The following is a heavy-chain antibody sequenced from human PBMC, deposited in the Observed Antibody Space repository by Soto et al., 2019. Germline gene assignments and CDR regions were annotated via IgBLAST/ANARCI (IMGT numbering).Heavy chain of an antibody. J-gene: IGHJ6*02. V-gene: IGHV1-69*06. CDR1: GYTFTSYG. D-gene: IGHD1-26*01. CDR2: IIPIFGTA. CDR3: ARVGPDSGRSDYYYGMDV. Sequence: SVKVSCKASGYTFTSYGISWVRQAPGQGLEWMGGIIPIFGTANYAQKFQGRVTITADKSTSTAYMELSSLGSEDTAVYYCARVGPDSGRSDYYYGMDVWGQGTTVTVSS.